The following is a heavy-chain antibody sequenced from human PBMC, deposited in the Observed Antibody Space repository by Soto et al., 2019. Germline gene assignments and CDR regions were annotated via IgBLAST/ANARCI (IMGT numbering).Heavy chain of an antibody. CDR1: GFTVSSNY. J-gene: IGHJ4*02. D-gene: IGHD6-13*01. CDR2: IYSGGST. CDR3: ARGPPPRIAAAGTLFSSYYFDY. V-gene: IGHV3-53*01. Sequence: GGSLRLSCAASGFTVSSNYMSWVRQAPGKGLEWVSVIYSGGSTYYADSVKGRFTISRDNSKNTLYLQMNSLRAEDTAVHYCARGPPPRIAAAGTLFSSYYFDYWGQGTLVTVSS.